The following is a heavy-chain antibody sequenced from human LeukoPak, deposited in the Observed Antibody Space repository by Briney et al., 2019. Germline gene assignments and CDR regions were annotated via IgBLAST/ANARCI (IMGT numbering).Heavy chain of an antibody. CDR2: INANSGDT. D-gene: IGHD6-19*01. J-gene: IGHJ5*02. Sequence: ASVKVSCQGSGYTFTAYHMHWVRQAPGQGLEWMGWINANSGDTNYAQKFQGRVTITRDTSINTAYMELSSLRSDDTAVYFWARLAVPPSWGQGTLVTVSA. CDR3: ARLAVPPS. CDR1: GYTFTAYH. V-gene: IGHV1-2*02.